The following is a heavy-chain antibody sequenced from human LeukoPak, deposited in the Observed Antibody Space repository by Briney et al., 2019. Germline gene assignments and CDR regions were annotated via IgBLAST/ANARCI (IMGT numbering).Heavy chain of an antibody. V-gene: IGHV4-59*08. CDR2: IYYSGGT. CDR1: GGSISSYY. CDR3: ARRGATTADAFDI. J-gene: IGHJ3*02. D-gene: IGHD1-26*01. Sequence: SETLSLTCTVSGGSISSYYWSWIRQPPVKGLEWIGYIYYSGGTNYNPSLKSRVTISVDTSKNQFSLKLSSVTAADTAVYYCARRGATTADAFDIWGQGTMVTVSS.